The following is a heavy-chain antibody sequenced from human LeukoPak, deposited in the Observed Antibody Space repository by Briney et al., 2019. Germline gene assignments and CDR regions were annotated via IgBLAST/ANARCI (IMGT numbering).Heavy chain of an antibody. Sequence: SETLSLTCTVSGGSISSYYWSWIRQPPGKGLEWIGYIYTSGSTNYNPSLKSRVTISVDTSKNQFSLKLSSVTAADTAVYYCARRGVGWFDPWGQRTLVTVSS. D-gene: IGHD1-26*01. V-gene: IGHV4-4*09. CDR2: IYTSGST. J-gene: IGHJ5*02. CDR3: ARRGVGWFDP. CDR1: GGSISSYY.